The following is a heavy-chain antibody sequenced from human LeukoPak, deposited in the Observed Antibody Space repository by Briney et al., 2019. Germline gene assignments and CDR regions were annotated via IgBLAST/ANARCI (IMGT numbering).Heavy chain of an antibody. V-gene: IGHV3-23*01. CDR3: GKGGHEFNPLFR. Sequence: GGSLRLSCADSGFTFSTYAMGWVRQSPGKGLEWVSSIKGGGGDPFYADSVKGRFSISRDNSKNTLFLQLNSLRAEDSAFYYWGKGGHEFNPLFRWGPGTLVTVS. J-gene: IGHJ4*02. CDR2: IKGGGGDP. CDR1: GFTFSTYA.